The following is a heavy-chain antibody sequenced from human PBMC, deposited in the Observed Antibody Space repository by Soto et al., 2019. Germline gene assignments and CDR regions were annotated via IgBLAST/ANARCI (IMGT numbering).Heavy chain of an antibody. D-gene: IGHD3-3*01. CDR1: GGSISSYD. Sequence: SETLSLTCTVSGGSISSYDCSWIRQPPWKGLEWIGYIYYSGITNYNPSLKSRVTISVDTSKNQFSLKLSSVTAADTAVYYCARGLRFLQWFDPWVQGTLVTVSS. CDR2: IYYSGIT. CDR3: ARGLRFLQWFDP. J-gene: IGHJ5*02. V-gene: IGHV4-59*01.